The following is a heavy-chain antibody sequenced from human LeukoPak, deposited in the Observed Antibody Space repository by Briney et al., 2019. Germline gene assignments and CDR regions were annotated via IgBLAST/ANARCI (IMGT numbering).Heavy chain of an antibody. D-gene: IGHD3-10*01. CDR2: ISYTGST. Sequence: SETLSLTCTVSGGSISSSSYYWGWIRQPPGNGPEWIGYISYTGSTTYNSSLKSRVTISLDTSQNQFSLKLTSVTPADTAVYYCAKTAKYYYGSETYYFFEYWGQGTLVTVSS. CDR3: AKTAKYYYGSETYYFFEY. CDR1: GGSISSSSYY. V-gene: IGHV4-61*05. J-gene: IGHJ4*02.